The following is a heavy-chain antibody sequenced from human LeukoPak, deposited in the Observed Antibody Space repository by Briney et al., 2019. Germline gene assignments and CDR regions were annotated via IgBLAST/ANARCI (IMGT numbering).Heavy chain of an antibody. J-gene: IGHJ6*03. CDR1: GFIFNSYG. D-gene: IGHD2-15*01. CDR3: ARVLRYCSGGNCYSGGLGYMDV. CDR2: ISGSGGST. V-gene: IGHV3-23*01. Sequence: GGSLRLSCAASGFIFNSYGMHWVRQAPGKGLEWVSAISGSGGSTYYADSVKGRFTISGDNSKNTLYLQMNSLRAEDTAVYYCARVLRYCSGGNCYSGGLGYMDVWGKGTTVTISS.